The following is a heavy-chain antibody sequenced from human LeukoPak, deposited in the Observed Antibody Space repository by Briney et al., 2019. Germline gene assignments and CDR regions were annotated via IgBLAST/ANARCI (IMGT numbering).Heavy chain of an antibody. CDR3: ARVQGRLTGWFDP. V-gene: IGHV3-66*02. CDR2: IYSGGST. CDR1: GFTVSSNY. D-gene: IGHD1-14*01. Sequence: GGSLRLSCAASGFTVSSNYMSWVRQAPGKGLEWVSVIYSGGSTYYADSVKGRFTISRDNSKNTLYLQMNSLRAEDTAVYYCARVQGRLTGWFDPWGQGTLVTVSS. J-gene: IGHJ5*02.